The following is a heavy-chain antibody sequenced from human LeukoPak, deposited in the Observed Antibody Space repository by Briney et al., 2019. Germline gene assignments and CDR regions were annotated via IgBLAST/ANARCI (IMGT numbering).Heavy chain of an antibody. CDR2: INHDGSDI. CDR1: GFTVSTYV. Sequence: QPGGSLRLSCAVSGFTVSTYVMHWVRRAPGEGLVWVSRINHDGSDISYADSVKGRSTISRDNAKNTLYLQMNSLRADDTAIYYCVRDSNFKIDYWGQGTLVTASS. J-gene: IGHJ4*02. D-gene: IGHD5-24*01. V-gene: IGHV3-74*01. CDR3: VRDSNFKIDY.